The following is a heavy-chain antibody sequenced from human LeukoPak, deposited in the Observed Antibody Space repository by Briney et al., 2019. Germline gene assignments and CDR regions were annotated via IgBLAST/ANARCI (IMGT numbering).Heavy chain of an antibody. J-gene: IGHJ4*02. CDR2: INPNSGGT. V-gene: IGHV1-2*02. CDR3: ARDQRGLQHLDH. Sequence: ASVKVSCKASGYTFTGYYMHLVRQAPGQGLEWMGWINPNSGGTNYAQKFQGRVTMTRDTSISTAYMELSRLRSDDTAVYYCARDQRGLQHLDHWGQGTLVTVSS. CDR1: GYTFTGYY. D-gene: IGHD4-11*01.